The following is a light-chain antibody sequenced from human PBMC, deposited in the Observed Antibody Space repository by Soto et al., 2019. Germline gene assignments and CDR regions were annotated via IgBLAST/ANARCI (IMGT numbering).Light chain of an antibody. J-gene: IGKJ4*01. CDR1: QAISHY. Sequence: DIQMTRSPSAMSASVGDRVTITCRASQAISHYLAWFHQRPGKVPKRLIYGASTLESGVPSRFSGSGSGTDFTLTISSLQPEDFGTYYCLQHNTYPLSFGGGTKVDIK. CDR3: LQHNTYPLS. CDR2: GAS. V-gene: IGKV1-17*03.